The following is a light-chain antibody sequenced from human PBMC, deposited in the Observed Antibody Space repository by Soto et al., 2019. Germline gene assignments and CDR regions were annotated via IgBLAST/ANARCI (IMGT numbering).Light chain of an antibody. CDR2: EGT. J-gene: IGLJ3*02. V-gene: IGLV2-23*01. CDR1: ISYFGTKKF. CDR3: CLYTSTFSV. Sequence: QSALTQPAYMSGSPGQSITISCIETISYFGTKKFFSWYQQHPGKAPKLIIYEGTKRPSGVSDRFSGSKSVNTASLTLSGLQAEDEADYFCCLYTSTFSVFGGGTKVTVL.